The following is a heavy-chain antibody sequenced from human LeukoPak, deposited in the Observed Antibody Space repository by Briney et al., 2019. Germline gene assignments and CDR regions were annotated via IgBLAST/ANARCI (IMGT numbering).Heavy chain of an antibody. V-gene: IGHV1-18*01. CDR2: INTSNGNT. J-gene: IGHJ3*02. CDR1: GGTFSSYA. D-gene: IGHD3-3*01. Sequence: ASVKVSCKASGGTFSSYAINWVRQAPGQGLEWMGWINTSNGNTNFAQKFQGRVTMTTDTSTSTAYMELRSLRSDDTAVYYCARIHQSITIFGVVIDAFDIWGQGTMVTVSS. CDR3: ARIHQSITIFGVVIDAFDI.